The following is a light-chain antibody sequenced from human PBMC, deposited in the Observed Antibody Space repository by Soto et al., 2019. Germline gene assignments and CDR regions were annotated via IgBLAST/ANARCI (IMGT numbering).Light chain of an antibody. CDR1: QSVSSSY. J-gene: IGKJ5*01. CDR3: QQYGTSPIT. Sequence: EIVLTQSPGTLSLSPGERATLSCRASQSVSSSYLVWYQQKPGQAPRLLIYGASSRATGIPDRFSGSGSGTASTLTISRLEPEDFAVYYCQQYGTSPITFGQGTRLEIK. V-gene: IGKV3-20*01. CDR2: GAS.